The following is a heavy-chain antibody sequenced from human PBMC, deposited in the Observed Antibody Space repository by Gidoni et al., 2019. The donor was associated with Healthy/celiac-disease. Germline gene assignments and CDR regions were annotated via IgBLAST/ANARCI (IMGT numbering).Heavy chain of an antibody. V-gene: IGHV3-23*01. D-gene: IGHD4-17*01. CDR3: ARDYGDYVRY. CDR1: GFTFSSSA. J-gene: IGHJ4*02. CDR2: ISGSGGST. Sequence: EVQLLESGGGLVQPGGSLRLSCAASGFTFSSSAMSWVRQAPGKGLAWVSAISGSGGSTYYADSVKGRFTISRDNSKNTLYLQMNSLRAEDTAVYYCARDYGDYVRYWGQGTLVTVSS.